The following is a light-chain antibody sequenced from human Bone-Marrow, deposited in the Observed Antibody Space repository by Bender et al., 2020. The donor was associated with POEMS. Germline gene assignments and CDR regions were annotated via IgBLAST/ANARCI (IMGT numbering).Light chain of an antibody. CDR2: EVT. CDR3: CSYASANTYV. J-gene: IGLJ2*01. Sequence: QSALTQPASVSGSPGQSITISCTGTSSDVGNYNFVSWYQQHPGKAPKLIIYEVTKRPSGVSNRFSASKSGDTASPTISGLQAEDEADYSCCSYASANTYVFGGGTKLTVL. V-gene: IGLV2-23*02. CDR1: SSDVGNYNF.